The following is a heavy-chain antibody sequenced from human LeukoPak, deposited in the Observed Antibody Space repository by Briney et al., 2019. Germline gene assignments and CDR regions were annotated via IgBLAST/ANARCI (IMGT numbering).Heavy chain of an antibody. J-gene: IGHJ4*02. Sequence: GGSLRVSCAGSGFTVSSNYMSWVRQAPGNGLEWVSVIYSGGSTYYADSVKVRFTISRDSSKSTLYLQMNSLRAEDTAVYYCTRGETNPFDYWGQGTLVTVSS. V-gene: IGHV3-66*01. CDR1: GFTVSSNY. CDR3: TRGETNPFDY. CDR2: IYSGGST.